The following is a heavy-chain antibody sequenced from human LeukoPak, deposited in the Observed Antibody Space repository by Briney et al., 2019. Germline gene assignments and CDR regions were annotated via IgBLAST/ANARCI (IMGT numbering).Heavy chain of an antibody. CDR2: ISSSSSYI. Sequence: GGSLRLSCAASGFTFSSYGMNWVRQAPGKGLEWVSSISSSSSYIYYADSVKGRFTISRDNAKNSLYLQMNSPRAEDTAVYYCARELYDSSGFFDYWGQGTLVTVSS. D-gene: IGHD3-22*01. CDR1: GFTFSSYG. CDR3: ARELYDSSGFFDY. J-gene: IGHJ4*02. V-gene: IGHV3-21*01.